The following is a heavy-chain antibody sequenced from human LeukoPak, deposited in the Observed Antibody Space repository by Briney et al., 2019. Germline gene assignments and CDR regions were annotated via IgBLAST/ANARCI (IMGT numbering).Heavy chain of an antibody. J-gene: IGHJ4*02. CDR2: ISPYSGNT. CDR3: ARDLAYYYGSGNFYSRDY. CDR1: GYTFHNYG. D-gene: IGHD3-10*01. V-gene: IGHV1-18*01. Sequence: ASVKVSCKASGYTFHNYGISWVRQAPGQGLEWMGWISPYSGNTDYTERLQGRVTMTRDTSTSTVYMGLSSLRSEDTAFYYCARDLAYYYGSGNFYSRDYWGQGTLITVSS.